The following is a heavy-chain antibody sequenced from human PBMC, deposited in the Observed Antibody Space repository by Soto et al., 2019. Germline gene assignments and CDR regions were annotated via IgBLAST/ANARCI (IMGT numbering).Heavy chain of an antibody. D-gene: IGHD5-18*01. CDR1: GGTFSSYA. Sequence: VSCKASGGTFSSYAISWVRQAPGQGLEWMGGIIPIFGTANYAQKFQGRVTITADESTSTAYMELSSLRSEDTAVYYCARDDAAMVTSYYYGMDVWGQGTTVTVSS. V-gene: IGHV1-69*01. CDR3: ARDDAAMVTSYYYGMDV. J-gene: IGHJ6*02. CDR2: IIPIFGTA.